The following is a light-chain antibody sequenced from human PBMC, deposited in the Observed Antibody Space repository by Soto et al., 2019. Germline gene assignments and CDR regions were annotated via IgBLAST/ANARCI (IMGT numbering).Light chain of an antibody. V-gene: IGKV1-39*01. Sequence: DIQMTQSPSSLSASVGDRVTITCRASQSISSYLNWYQQKPGKAPKLLIYAASSLQSGVPSRFGGSGSGTDFTLTISSLQPEDLQTYYCQQSYSTPIAFGQGTRLEIK. J-gene: IGKJ5*01. CDR1: QSISSY. CDR2: AAS. CDR3: QQSYSTPIA.